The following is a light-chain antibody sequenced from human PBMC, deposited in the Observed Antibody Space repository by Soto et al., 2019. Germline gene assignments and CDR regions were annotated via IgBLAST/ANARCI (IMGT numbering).Light chain of an antibody. CDR2: LEGSGSY. Sequence: QLVLTQSSSASASLGSSVKLTCTLSSGHSSYIIAWHQQQPGKAPRYLMKLEGSGSYNKGSGVPDRFSGSSSGADRYLTISNFKSEDEADYYCETWDRSPHVVFGGGTKLTVL. V-gene: IGLV4-60*03. CDR3: ETWDRSPHVV. J-gene: IGLJ2*01. CDR1: SGHSSYI.